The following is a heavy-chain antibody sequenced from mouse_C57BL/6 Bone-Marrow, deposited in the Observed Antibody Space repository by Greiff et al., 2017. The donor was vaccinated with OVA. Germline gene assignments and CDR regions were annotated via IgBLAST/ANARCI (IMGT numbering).Heavy chain of an antibody. CDR1: GYTFTDYY. CDR3: ARTGLGLYWYFDV. Sequence: VQLQQSGPVLVKPGASVKMSCKASGYTFTDYYMNWVKQSHGKSLEWIGVINPYNGGTSYNQKFKGKATLTVDKSSSTAYMELNSLTSEDSAVYYCARTGLGLYWYFDVWGTGTTVTVSS. D-gene: IGHD4-1*01. J-gene: IGHJ1*03. V-gene: IGHV1-19*01. CDR2: INPYNGGT.